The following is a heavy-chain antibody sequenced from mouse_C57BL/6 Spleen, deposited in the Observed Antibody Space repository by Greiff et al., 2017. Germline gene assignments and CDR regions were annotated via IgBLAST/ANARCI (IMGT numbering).Heavy chain of an antibody. CDR2: INPSNGGT. J-gene: IGHJ3*01. V-gene: IGHV1-53*01. Sequence: QVQLQQPGTELVKPGASVKLSCKASGYTFTRYWMHWVKQRPGQGLEWIGNINPSNGGTNYNEKFKNKATLTVDKSSSTAYMPLSSLTSEDSAVYYCARGIYDYDLGWFAYWGQGTLVTVSA. D-gene: IGHD2-4*01. CDR1: GYTFTRYW. CDR3: ARGIYDYDLGWFAY.